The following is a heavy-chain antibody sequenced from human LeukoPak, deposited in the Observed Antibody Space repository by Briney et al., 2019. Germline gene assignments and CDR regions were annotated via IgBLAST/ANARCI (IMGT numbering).Heavy chain of an antibody. CDR1: GFTFSSYG. Sequence: GGSLRLSCAASGFTFSSYGMHWVRQAPGKGLGWVAVISYDGSNKYYADSVKGRFTISRDNSKNTLYLQMNSLRAEDTAVYYCAKDSSSSGYYVDYWGQGTLVTVSS. V-gene: IGHV3-30*18. J-gene: IGHJ4*02. CDR3: AKDSSSSGYYVDY. D-gene: IGHD3-22*01. CDR2: ISYDGSNK.